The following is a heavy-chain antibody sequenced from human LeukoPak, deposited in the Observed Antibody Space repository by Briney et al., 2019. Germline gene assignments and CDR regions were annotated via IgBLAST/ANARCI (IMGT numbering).Heavy chain of an antibody. V-gene: IGHV3-48*02. Sequence: PGGSLRLSCAASGFTFSTYSMTWVRQAPGKGLEWVSYISGSSSTIYYAGSVKGRFTISRDNAKNSLYLQMNSLRDEDTAVYCCARETPEYDWGQGTLVTVSS. J-gene: IGHJ4*02. D-gene: IGHD6-6*01. CDR2: ISGSSSTI. CDR3: ARETPEYD. CDR1: GFTFSTYS.